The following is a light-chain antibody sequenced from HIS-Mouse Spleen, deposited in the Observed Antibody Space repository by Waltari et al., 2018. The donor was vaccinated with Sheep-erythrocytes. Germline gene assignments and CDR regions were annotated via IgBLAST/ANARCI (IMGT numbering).Light chain of an antibody. CDR3: CSYAGSYNHV. CDR2: DVS. J-gene: IGLJ1*01. V-gene: IGLV2-11*01. Sequence: SVSGSPGQSVTISCTGTSSDVGGYHYVSWYQQHPGKAPKLMIYDVSKRPSGVPDRFSGSKSGNTASLTISGLQAEDEADYYCCSYAGSYNHVFATGTKVTVL. CDR1: SSDVGGYHY.